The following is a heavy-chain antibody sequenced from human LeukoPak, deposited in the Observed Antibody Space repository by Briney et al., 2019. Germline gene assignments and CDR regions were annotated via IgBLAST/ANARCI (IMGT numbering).Heavy chain of an antibody. CDR3: ARNGASGAKDY. CDR2: IYYSGST. V-gene: IGHV4-39*01. J-gene: IGHJ4*02. Sequence: SETLSLTCTVSGGSIRSSYYYWGWIRQPPGKGLEWIGSIYYSGSTYYNPSLKSRVTISVDTSKNQFSLKLSSVTAADTAVYYCARNGASGAKDYWGQGTLVTVSS. CDR1: GGSIRSSYYY. D-gene: IGHD6-25*01.